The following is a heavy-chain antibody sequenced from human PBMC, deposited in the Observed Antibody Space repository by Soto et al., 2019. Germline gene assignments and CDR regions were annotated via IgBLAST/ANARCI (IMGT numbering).Heavy chain of an antibody. Sequence: EVQLVESGGDLIQPGGSLRLSCAASGFTVSSNQLTWVRQAPGKGLEWVSVSYGGGSTYYADSVKGRFTISRDNSKNTVYLQMNSLRAEDTAVYYCAARGGCERSYVYWGQGTLVTVAS. CDR1: GFTVSSNQ. D-gene: IGHD1-26*01. CDR3: AARGGCERSYVY. J-gene: IGHJ4*02. V-gene: IGHV3-53*01. CDR2: SYGGGST.